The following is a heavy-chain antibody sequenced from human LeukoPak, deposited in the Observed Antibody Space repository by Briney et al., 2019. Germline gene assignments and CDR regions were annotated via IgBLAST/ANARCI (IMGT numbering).Heavy chain of an antibody. CDR2: IYYSGST. CDR3: ARATVTANWFDP. CDR1: GGPISSYY. D-gene: IGHD4-17*01. Sequence: SETLSLTRTVSGGPISSYYWSWIRQPPGKGLEWIGYIYYSGSTNYNPSLKSRVTISVDTSKNQFSLKLSSVTAADTAVYYCARATVTANWFDPWGQGTLVTVSS. J-gene: IGHJ5*02. V-gene: IGHV4-59*01.